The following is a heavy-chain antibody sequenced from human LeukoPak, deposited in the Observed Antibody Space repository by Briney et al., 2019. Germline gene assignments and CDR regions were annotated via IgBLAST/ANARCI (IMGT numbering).Heavy chain of an antibody. J-gene: IGHJ4*02. CDR1: GYTFTGYY. D-gene: IGHD1-26*01. V-gene: IGHV1-2*06. Sequence: EASVKVSCEASGYTFTGYYMHWVRQAPGQGLEWMGRINPNNGGTNYAQKFQGRVTMTGDTSISTAYMELSSLSSDDTAVYYCTRESGSYHGNDYWGQGTLVTVSS. CDR3: TRESGSYHGNDY. CDR2: INPNNGGT.